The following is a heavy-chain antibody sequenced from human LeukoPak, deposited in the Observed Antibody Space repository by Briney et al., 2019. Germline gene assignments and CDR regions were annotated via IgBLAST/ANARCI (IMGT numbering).Heavy chain of an antibody. CDR3: ARGLENDYGGNSYFQH. CDR2: INPSGGST. Sequence: ASVKVSCKASGYTFTSYYMHWVRQAPGQGLEWMGIINPSGGSTSYAQKFQGRVTMTRDTSTSTVYMELSSLRSEDTAVCYCARGLENDYGGNSYFQHWGQGTLVTVSS. CDR1: GYTFTSYY. V-gene: IGHV1-46*01. J-gene: IGHJ1*01. D-gene: IGHD4-23*01.